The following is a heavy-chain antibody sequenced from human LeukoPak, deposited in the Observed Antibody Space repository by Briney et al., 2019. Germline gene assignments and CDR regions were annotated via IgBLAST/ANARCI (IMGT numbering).Heavy chain of an antibody. J-gene: IGHJ4*02. Sequence: GGSLRLSCAASGFTFSSYSMNWVRQAPGKGLEWVSSITSSSNYIYYADSVKGRFTISSDNAKNPLFLQMNSLRAEDTALYYCARDAGMVRGVILYYFDYWGQGTLVTVSS. CDR1: GFTFSSYS. V-gene: IGHV3-21*01. D-gene: IGHD3-10*01. CDR2: ITSSSNYI. CDR3: ARDAGMVRGVILYYFDY.